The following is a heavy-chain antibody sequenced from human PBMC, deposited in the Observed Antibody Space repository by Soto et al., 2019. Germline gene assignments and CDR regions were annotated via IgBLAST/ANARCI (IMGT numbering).Heavy chain of an antibody. Sequence: PSETLSLTCTVSGGSISTYYWSWIRQPPGKGLEWIGYIYYSGSTNYNPSLKSRVTIAEDASKNQFSPKLSSVTAADTAVYYCARGKFPFTFDYWGQGTLVTVSS. CDR3: ARGKFPFTFDY. CDR2: IYYSGST. D-gene: IGHD3-10*01. J-gene: IGHJ4*02. V-gene: IGHV4-59*01. CDR1: GGSISTYY.